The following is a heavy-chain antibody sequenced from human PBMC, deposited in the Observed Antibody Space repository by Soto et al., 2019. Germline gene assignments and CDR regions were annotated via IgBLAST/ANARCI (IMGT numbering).Heavy chain of an antibody. J-gene: IGHJ4*02. CDR1: GFTFSSYW. CDR3: ARDKLSGRAAAGGGPWYD. Sequence: EVQLVESGGGLVQPGGSLRLSCAASGFTFSSYWMSWVRQAPGKGLEWVANIKQDGSEKYYVDSVKGRFTISRDNAKNSLYLQMNSLRAEDTAVYYCARDKLSGRAAAGGGPWYDWGQGTLVTVSS. V-gene: IGHV3-7*03. CDR2: IKQDGSEK. D-gene: IGHD6-13*01.